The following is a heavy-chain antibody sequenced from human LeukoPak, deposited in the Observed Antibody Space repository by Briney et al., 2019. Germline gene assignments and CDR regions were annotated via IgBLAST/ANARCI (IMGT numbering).Heavy chain of an antibody. J-gene: IGHJ4*02. CDR3: AKASVVVVVAATPSY. CDR2: ISGSGGST. V-gene: IGHV3-23*01. D-gene: IGHD2-15*01. Sequence: PGGSLGLSCAASGFTFSSYAMSWVRQAPGKGLEWVSAISGSGGSTYYADSVKGRFTISRDNSKNTLYLQMNSLRAEDTAVYYCAKASVVVVVAATPSYWGQGTLVTVSS. CDR1: GFTFSSYA.